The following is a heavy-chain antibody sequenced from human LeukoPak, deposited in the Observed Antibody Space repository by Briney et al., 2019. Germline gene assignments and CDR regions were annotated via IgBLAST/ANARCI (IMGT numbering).Heavy chain of an antibody. J-gene: IGHJ4*02. D-gene: IGHD4-23*01. Sequence: PGGSLRLSCAASGFTFSSYWMNWVGQVPGKGLVWVSRIVSDGSNTNYADSVKGRFTTSRDNAKNTLYPQMNSLRVEDTAVYYCARGRPHGNDYWGQGTLVTVSS. CDR3: ARGRPHGNDY. CDR2: IVSDGSNT. CDR1: GFTFSSYW. V-gene: IGHV3-74*01.